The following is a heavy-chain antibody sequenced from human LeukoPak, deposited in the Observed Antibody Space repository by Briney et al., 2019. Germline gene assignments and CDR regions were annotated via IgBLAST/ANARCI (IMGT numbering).Heavy chain of an antibody. J-gene: IGHJ4*02. CDR3: ARDGVFWSGYYTDEEL. Sequence: PGGSLRLSCAASGFTFRSYEMNWVRQAPGKGLEWVSYITSSGNTIYYADSVKGRFTISRDNAKNSLYLQMNSLRAEDTAVYYCARDGVFWSGYYTDEELWGQGTLVTVSS. V-gene: IGHV3-48*03. CDR1: GFTFRSYE. CDR2: ITSSGNTI. D-gene: IGHD3-3*01.